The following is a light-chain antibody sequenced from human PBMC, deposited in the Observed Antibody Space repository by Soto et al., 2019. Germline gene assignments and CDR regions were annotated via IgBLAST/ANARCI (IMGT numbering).Light chain of an antibody. J-gene: IGKJ3*01. CDR1: QSVSSSY. CDR3: QQYDNWPPSVT. CDR2: GAS. Sequence: EIVLTQSPGTLSLSPGERAILSCRASQSVSSSYLAWYRQKPGQAPSLLICGASSRATGIPDRFSGSGSGTEFTLTISSLQSEDFAVYYCQQYDNWPPSVTFGPGTKVDI. V-gene: IGKV3-20*01.